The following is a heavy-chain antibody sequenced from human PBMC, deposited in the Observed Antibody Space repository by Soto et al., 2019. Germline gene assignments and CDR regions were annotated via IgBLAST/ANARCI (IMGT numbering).Heavy chain of an antibody. J-gene: IGHJ4*02. CDR2: INHSGST. Sequence: SETLSLTCAVSGGCFSGYYWRWIRQPPGKGLEWIGEINHSGSTNYNPSLKSRVTISVDTSKNQFSLKLSSVTAADTAVYYCARGWAEGRYDSSAGPDYWGQGTLVTVSS. CDR3: ARGWAEGRYDSSAGPDY. CDR1: GGCFSGYY. D-gene: IGHD3-22*01. V-gene: IGHV4-34*01.